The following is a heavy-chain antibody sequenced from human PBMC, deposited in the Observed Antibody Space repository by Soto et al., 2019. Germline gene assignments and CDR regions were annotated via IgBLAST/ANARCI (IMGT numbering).Heavy chain of an antibody. V-gene: IGHV1-69*14. CDR1: GATFSSYA. D-gene: IGHD5-12*01. Sequence: QVQLVQSGAEVRQPASSVKVSCKTSGATFSSYAITWVRQAPGQGLEWMGGIVPTVDTSTYAQKFQGRVTITAHKFTNTVYMELSSLRSDATAVYYCVRVVAIPGYPDNWGQGTLVTVSS. CDR3: VRVVAIPGYPDN. CDR2: IVPTVDTS. J-gene: IGHJ4*02.